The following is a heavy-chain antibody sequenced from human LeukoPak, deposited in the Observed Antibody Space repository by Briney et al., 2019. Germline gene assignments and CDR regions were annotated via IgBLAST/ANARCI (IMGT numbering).Heavy chain of an antibody. CDR1: GITLSNYG. V-gene: IGHV3-23*01. Sequence: GGSLRLSCAVSGITLSNYGMSWVRQAPGKGLEWVAGISDRGSRTNYADSVKGRFTISTDHPKNTLYLQMNSLRAEDTAVYFCAKRGVVIRVILVGLHKEAYYFDSWGQGALVTVSS. CDR3: AKRGVVIRVILVGLHKEAYYFDS. J-gene: IGHJ4*02. D-gene: IGHD3-22*01. CDR2: ISDRGSRT.